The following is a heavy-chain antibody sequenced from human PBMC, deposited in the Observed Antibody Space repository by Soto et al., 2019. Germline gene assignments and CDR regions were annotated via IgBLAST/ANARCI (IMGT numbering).Heavy chain of an antibody. CDR2: IYYSGST. D-gene: IGHD6-13*01. J-gene: IGHJ5*02. CDR3: ARGIGSSWYGDWFDT. CDR1: GGSISSYE. V-gene: IGHV4-59*01. Sequence: PXETLSLPCTVSGGSISSYEWSWIRQPPGKGLEWIGYIYYSGSTNYNPSLKSRVTISVDTSKNQFSLKLSSVTAADTAVYYCARGIGSSWYGDWFDTWGQGTLVTVSS.